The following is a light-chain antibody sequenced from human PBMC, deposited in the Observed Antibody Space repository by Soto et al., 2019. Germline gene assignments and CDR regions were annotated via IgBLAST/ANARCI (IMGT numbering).Light chain of an antibody. Sequence: IQLTQSPSSLSASVGDRVTITCRASQDISTYLAWYQQKPGKAPMLLISAASTLQSGVPSRFSGSGSGTDFTLTISSLQPEDFATYYCQQLNHCPSTFGGGTKVDIK. CDR2: AAS. V-gene: IGKV1-9*01. CDR1: QDISTY. J-gene: IGKJ4*01. CDR3: QQLNHCPST.